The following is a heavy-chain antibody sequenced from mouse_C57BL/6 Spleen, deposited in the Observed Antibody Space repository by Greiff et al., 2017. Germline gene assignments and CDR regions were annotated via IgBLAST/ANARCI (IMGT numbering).Heavy chain of an antibody. V-gene: IGHV5-6*01. D-gene: IGHD1-1*01. J-gene: IGHJ4*01. CDR1: GFTFSSYG. CDR3: ARRGTVVAPYYAMDY. CDR2: ISSGGSYT. Sequence: EVQVVESGGDLVKPGGSLKLSCAASGFTFSSYGMSWVRQTPDKRLEWVATISSGGSYTYYPDSVKGRFTISRDNAKNTLYLQMSSLKSEDTAMYYCARRGTVVAPYYAMDYWGQGTSVTVSS.